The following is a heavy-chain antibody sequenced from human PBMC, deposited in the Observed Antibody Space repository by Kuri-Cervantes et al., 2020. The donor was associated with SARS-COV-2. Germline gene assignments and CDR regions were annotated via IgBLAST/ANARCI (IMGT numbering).Heavy chain of an antibody. CDR3: ARGLFYFDY. V-gene: IGHV4-34*01. CDR2: INHSGST. J-gene: IGHJ4*02. CDR1: GGSFSGYY. Sequence: ESLKISCAGYGGSFSGYYWSWIRQPPGKGLEWIGEINHSGSTNYNPSLKSRVTISVDTSKNQFSLKLSSVTAADTAVYYCARGLFYFDYWGQGTLVTVSS.